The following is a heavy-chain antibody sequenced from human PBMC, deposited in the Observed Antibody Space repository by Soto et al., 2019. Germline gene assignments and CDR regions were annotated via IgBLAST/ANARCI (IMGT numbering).Heavy chain of an antibody. CDR1: GFSFSSAS. J-gene: IGHJ4*01. D-gene: IGHD3-10*02. CDR2: IKSKTDGGTT. Sequence: GGSLRLSCAASGFSFSSASINWVRQTPGRGLEWVGRIKSKTDGGTTDFAARVKGRFAISRDDSRDMMYMQMNSLKTEDTGVYYFTTDSLITQTLVCSDFWGLGTLVTVYS. V-gene: IGHV3-15*07. CDR3: TTDSLITQTLVCSDF.